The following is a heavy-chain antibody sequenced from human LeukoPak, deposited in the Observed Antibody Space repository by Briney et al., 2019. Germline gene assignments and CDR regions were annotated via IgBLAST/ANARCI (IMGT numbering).Heavy chain of an antibody. CDR3: ARDIPHYDILTGSYTDLDY. D-gene: IGHD3-9*01. J-gene: IGHJ4*02. V-gene: IGHV1-18*01. Sequence: ASVKVSCKASGYTFTSYGISWVRQAPGQGLEWMGWISAYNGNTNYAQKLQGRVTMTTDTSTSTAYMELRSLRSDDTAVYYCARDIPHYDILTGSYTDLDYWGQGTLVTVSS. CDR1: GYTFTSYG. CDR2: ISAYNGNT.